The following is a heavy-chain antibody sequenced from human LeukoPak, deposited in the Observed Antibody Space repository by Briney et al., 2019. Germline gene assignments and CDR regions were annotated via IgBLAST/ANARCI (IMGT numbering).Heavy chain of an antibody. CDR1: GYSISSYY. CDR3: AREIGGYCSSTNCFDAFDI. D-gene: IGHD2-2*01. CDR2: IYTSGST. J-gene: IGHJ3*02. Sequence: SETLALTCIVSGYSISSYYWTWIRQPAGKGLEWIGRIYTSGSTNYNPSLKSRVTISVDTSKNQFSLKLSSVTAADTAVYFCAREIGGYCSSTNCFDAFDIWGQGTMVTVSS. V-gene: IGHV4-4*07.